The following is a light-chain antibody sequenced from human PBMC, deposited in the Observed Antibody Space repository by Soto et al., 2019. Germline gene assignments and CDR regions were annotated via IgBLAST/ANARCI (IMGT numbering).Light chain of an antibody. CDR1: SSDVGGFKY. CDR3: CSYGGTYV. J-gene: IGLJ1*01. V-gene: IGLV2-11*01. Sequence: QSALTQPRSVSGSPGQSVTISCAGTSSDVGGFKYVSWYQQQPGKAPKVLIYDVSQRPSGVPDRFSGSISGNTASLTISGLQDEDEADYYCCSYGGTYVFGTGTKLTVL. CDR2: DVS.